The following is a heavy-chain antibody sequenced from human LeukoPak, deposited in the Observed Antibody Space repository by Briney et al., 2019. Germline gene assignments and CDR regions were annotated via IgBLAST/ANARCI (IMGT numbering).Heavy chain of an antibody. CDR2: IHSDGGHT. D-gene: IGHD3-9*01. J-gene: IGHJ4*02. CDR1: GFTFSRYW. V-gene: IGHV3-74*01. CDR3: ARDILTDSY. Sequence: GGSLRLSCAASGFTFSRYWMHWVRQAPGKGLVWVSRIHSDGGHTDYADSVRGRFTISRDNAKNTLYLQMNSLRAEDTAMYYCARDILTDSYWGQGTLVTVSS.